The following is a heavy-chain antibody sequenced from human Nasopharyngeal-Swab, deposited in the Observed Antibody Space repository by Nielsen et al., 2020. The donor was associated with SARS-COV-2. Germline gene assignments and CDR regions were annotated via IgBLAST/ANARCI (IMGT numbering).Heavy chain of an antibody. CDR2: INHSGST. CDR3: ARLPLDRWGYCSSTSCYEDAFDI. V-gene: IGHV4-34*01. D-gene: IGHD2-2*01. Sequence: SETLSLTCTVSGGSISSYYWNWIRQPPGKGLEWIGEINHSGSTNYNPSLKSRVTISVDTSKNQFSLKLSSVTAADTAVYYCARLPLDRWGYCSSTSCYEDAFDIWGQGTMVTVSS. CDR1: GGSISSYY. J-gene: IGHJ3*02.